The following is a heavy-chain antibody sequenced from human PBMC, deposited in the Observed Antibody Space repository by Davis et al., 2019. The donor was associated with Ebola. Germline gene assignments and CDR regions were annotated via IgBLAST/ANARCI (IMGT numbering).Heavy chain of an antibody. V-gene: IGHV4-59*11. CDR1: GGSISSHY. CDR2: IYYSGTTSGTT. CDR3: ARLLYYGSGSLLWFDP. Sequence: PSETLSLTCTVSGGSISSHYWSWIRQPPGKGLEWFGYIYYSGTTSGTTNYNPSLKSRLTMSVDTSKNQFSLKLSSVTAADTAVYYCARLLYYGSGSLLWFDPWGQGALVTVSS. J-gene: IGHJ5*02. D-gene: IGHD3-10*01.